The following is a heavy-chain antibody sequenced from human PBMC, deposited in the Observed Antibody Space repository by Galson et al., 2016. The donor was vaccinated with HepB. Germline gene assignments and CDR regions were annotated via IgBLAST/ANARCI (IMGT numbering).Heavy chain of an antibody. CDR3: ARDYPAFDY. CDR1: GFTFSSYA. D-gene: IGHD3-16*02. J-gene: IGHJ4*02. V-gene: IGHV3-30*14. CDR2: ISFDGRNK. Sequence: SLRLSCAASGFTFSSYAMHWVRQAPGKGLEWVAVISFDGRNKYYADSVKGRFTISRDNSKNTLYLQMNSLRADDTAVYYCARDYPAFDYWGQGTLVTVST.